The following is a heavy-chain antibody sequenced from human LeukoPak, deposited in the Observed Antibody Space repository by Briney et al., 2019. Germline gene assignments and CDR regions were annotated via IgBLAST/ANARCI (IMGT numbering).Heavy chain of an antibody. CDR1: GFTFGNYA. D-gene: IGHD4-17*01. CDR3: AKRQRSRTTGEAYYFDY. J-gene: IGHJ4*02. CDR2: LNGSGGNT. Sequence: PGGSLRLSCVASGFTFGNYAMGWVRQAPGKGLEWISGLNGSGGNTYYADSVKGRFTISRDNSKNTLYLQMNSLRAEDTAVYYCAKRQRSRTTGEAYYFDYWGQGTLVTVSS. V-gene: IGHV3-23*01.